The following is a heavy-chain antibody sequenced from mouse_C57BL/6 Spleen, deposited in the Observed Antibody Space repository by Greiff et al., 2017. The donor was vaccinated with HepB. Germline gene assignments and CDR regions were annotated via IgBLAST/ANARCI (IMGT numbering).Heavy chain of an antibody. Sequence: EVHLVESGGGLVKPGGSLKLSCAASGFTFSSYTMSWVRQTPEKRLEWVATISGGGGNTYYPDSVKGRFTITRDNAKNTLYLQMSSLRSEDTALYYCARQGFITTEGAMDYWGQGTSVTVSS. CDR1: GFTFSSYT. CDR3: ARQGFITTEGAMDY. J-gene: IGHJ4*01. CDR2: ISGGGGNT. D-gene: IGHD1-1*01. V-gene: IGHV5-9*01.